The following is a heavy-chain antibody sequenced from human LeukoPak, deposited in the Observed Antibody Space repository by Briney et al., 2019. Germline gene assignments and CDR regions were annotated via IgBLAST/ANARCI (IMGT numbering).Heavy chain of an antibody. CDR3: AKSPGLFRGDGHLDY. Sequence: GGSLRLSCAVSGFTFSSYAMSWVRQAPGKGLEWVSAISSSGSSTYYGDSVKGRFTISRDNSKNTLYLQMNSLRADGTAVYCCAKSPGLFRGDGHLDYWGQGTLVTVSS. D-gene: IGHD2-21*02. CDR2: ISSSGSST. V-gene: IGHV3-23*01. CDR1: GFTFSSYA. J-gene: IGHJ4*02.